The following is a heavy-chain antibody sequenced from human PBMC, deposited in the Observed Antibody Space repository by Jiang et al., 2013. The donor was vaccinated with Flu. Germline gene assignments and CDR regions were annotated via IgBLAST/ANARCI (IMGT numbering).Heavy chain of an antibody. CDR3: ARQIGDTMVRGVEVIADAFDI. J-gene: IGHJ3*02. CDR1: SSSIYY. Sequence: SSSIYYWGWVRQPPGRGWTGLEVSTIVEPPTTTRPSGSRVTISVDTSKNQFSLRLSSVTAADTAVYYCARQIGDTMVRGVEVIADAFDIWGQGDNGHRLF. CDR2: STIVEPP. V-gene: IGHV4-39*01. D-gene: IGHD3-10*01.